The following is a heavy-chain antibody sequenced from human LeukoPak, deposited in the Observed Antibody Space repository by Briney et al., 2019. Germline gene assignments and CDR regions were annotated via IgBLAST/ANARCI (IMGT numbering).Heavy chain of an antibody. CDR1: GFTFSSYE. D-gene: IGHD6-19*01. CDR3: ARSVAGKPDNDY. J-gene: IGHJ4*02. CDR2: ISSSGSTI. V-gene: IGHV3-48*03. Sequence: PGGSLRLSCAASGFTFSSYEMNWVRQAPGKGLEWVSYISSSGSTIYYADSVKGRFTISRGNAKNSLYLQMNSLRAEDTAVYYCARSVAGKPDNDYWGQGTLVTVSS.